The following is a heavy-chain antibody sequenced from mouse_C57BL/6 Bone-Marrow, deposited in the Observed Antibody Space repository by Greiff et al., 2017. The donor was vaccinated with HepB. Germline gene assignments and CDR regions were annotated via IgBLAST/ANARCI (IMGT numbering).Heavy chain of an antibody. V-gene: IGHV5-17*01. Sequence: EVKLQESGGGLVKPGGSLKPSCAASGFTFSDYVMHWVRQAPEKGLEWVAYISSGSSTIYYADTVKGRFTISRDNAKNTLFLQMTSLRSEDTAMYYCARKYYAMDNWGQGTSVTVSS. CDR3: ARKYYAMDN. J-gene: IGHJ4*01. CDR1: GFTFSDYV. CDR2: ISSGSSTI.